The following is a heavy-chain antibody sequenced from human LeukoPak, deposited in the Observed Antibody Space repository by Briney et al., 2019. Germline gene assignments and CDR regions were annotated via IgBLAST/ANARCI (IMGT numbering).Heavy chain of an antibody. J-gene: IGHJ4*02. V-gene: IGHV3-21*01. D-gene: IGHD6-19*01. Sequence: PGRSLRLSCAPSGFTFSRHGMHWVRQAPGKGLEWVSSISSSSSYIYYAGSVKGRFTISRDNAENSLYLQMNSLRAEDTAVYYCARDSGQWLVRFDYWGQGTLVTVSS. CDR3: ARDSGQWLVRFDY. CDR1: GFTFSRHG. CDR2: ISSSSSYI.